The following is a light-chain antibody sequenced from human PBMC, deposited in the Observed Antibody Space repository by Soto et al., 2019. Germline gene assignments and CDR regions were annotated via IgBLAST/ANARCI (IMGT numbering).Light chain of an antibody. CDR3: LLYFGSAELV. Sequence: QAVVIQEPSLTVSPGGTVTLTCTSSTGTVNSGHYPNWFQQRPGQAPKALIYSTSNKYSWTPDHFSGSPLGGKAALTLSGVQPEDEADYFCLLYFGSAELVFGGGTKLTVL. CDR2: STS. J-gene: IGLJ2*01. CDR1: TGTVNSGHY. V-gene: IGLV7-43*01.